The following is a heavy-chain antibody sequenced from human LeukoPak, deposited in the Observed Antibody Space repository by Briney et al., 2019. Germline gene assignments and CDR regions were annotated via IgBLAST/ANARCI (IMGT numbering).Heavy chain of an antibody. Sequence: SGTLSLTCAVSGGSISSSNWWSWVRQPPGKGLEWIGEIYHSESTNYNPSLKSRVTFSVDKSKNQFSLKLTSVTAADTAVYYCASKGSSSSRYYFDYWGQGTLVTVSS. CDR2: IYHSEST. CDR1: GGSISSSNW. CDR3: ASKGSSSSRYYFDY. D-gene: IGHD2-2*01. J-gene: IGHJ4*02. V-gene: IGHV4-4*02.